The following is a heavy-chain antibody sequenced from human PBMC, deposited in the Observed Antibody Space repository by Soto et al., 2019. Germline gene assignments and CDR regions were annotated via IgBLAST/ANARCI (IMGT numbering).Heavy chain of an antibody. V-gene: IGHV3-21*01. CDR2: ISSSSSYI. D-gene: IGHD6-13*01. J-gene: IGHJ3*02. Sequence: GGSLRLSCAASGFTFSNYWMHWVRQAPGKGLEWVSSISSSSSYIYYADSVKGRFTISRDNAKNSLYLQMNSLRAEDTAVYYCARDLYSSSWDHDAFDIWGQGTMVTVSS. CDR3: ARDLYSSSWDHDAFDI. CDR1: GFTFSNYW.